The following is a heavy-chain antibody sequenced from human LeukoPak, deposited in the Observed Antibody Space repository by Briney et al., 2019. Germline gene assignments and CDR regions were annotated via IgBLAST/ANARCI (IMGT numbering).Heavy chain of an antibody. CDR2: IIPLFGQT. J-gene: IGHJ3*02. CDR3: ATFSAGKTGAFDN. Sequence: SVKVSCKASGVNFGTYGSGWVRRAPGQGLEWLGGIIPLFGQTYYAPKFQGRVTITADESKTTLNMHLVSLTSQDTAVYYCATFSAGKTGAFDNRGQGTMVIVSS. V-gene: IGHV1-69*01. CDR1: GVNFGTYG. D-gene: IGHD3-10*01.